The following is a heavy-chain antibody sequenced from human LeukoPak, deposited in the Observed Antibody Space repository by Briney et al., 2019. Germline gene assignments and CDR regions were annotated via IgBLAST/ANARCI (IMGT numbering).Heavy chain of an antibody. V-gene: IGHV3-48*01. Sequence: GGSLRLSCAASGYTFSAYNMIWVRQAPGKGLEWLSYISGSSSAIYYADSVQGRFTISRDNAKNSLSLQMSSLRVEDTAVYYCVRDRTLGVRDGFILAWGQGTLVTVSS. CDR2: ISGSSSAI. D-gene: IGHD5-24*01. CDR1: GYTFSAYN. CDR3: VRDRTLGVRDGFILA. J-gene: IGHJ5*02.